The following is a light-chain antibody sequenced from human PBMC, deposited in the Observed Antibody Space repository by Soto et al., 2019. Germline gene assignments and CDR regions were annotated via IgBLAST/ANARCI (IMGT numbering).Light chain of an antibody. CDR2: DVS. CDR3: TSYTRSDIGV. J-gene: IGLJ3*02. CDR1: SSDVGGYDF. Sequence: QSALTQPASVSGSPGQSITISCTGTSSDVGGYDFFSWYQQRPGKAPKLIIYDVSNRPSGVSNRFSGSKSGNTASLTISGLQAEDEADYYCTSYTRSDIGVFGGGTKLTVL. V-gene: IGLV2-14*01.